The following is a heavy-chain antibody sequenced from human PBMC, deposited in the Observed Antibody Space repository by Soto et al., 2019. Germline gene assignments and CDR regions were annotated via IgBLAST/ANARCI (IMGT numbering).Heavy chain of an antibody. J-gene: IGHJ4*02. V-gene: IGHV2-5*01. Sequence: QITLKEAGPTLVKPTQALTPTCTFSGFSLTTSGLGVGWFRQHPGKALEWLAHIYSNDDKRHNPSLENRLTITRDASGTQVVLTVTNVDPADTATYFCTLASFFFGDVARSWRQGTLVTVSS. CDR3: TLASFFFGDVARS. CDR2: IYSNDDK. CDR1: GFSLTTSGLG. D-gene: IGHD3-10*01.